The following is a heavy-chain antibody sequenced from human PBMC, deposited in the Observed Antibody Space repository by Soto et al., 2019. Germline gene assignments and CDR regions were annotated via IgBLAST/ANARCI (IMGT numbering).Heavy chain of an antibody. CDR3: AKEGPGGGRHFYYATDV. Sequence: GGSLRLSCAASGFVFSDYGMHWVRQAPGKGLEWVALITNDGNNEYYRESVKGRFSISRGRSTNTVDLLMNSLRPEDTGVYYCAKEGPGGGRHFYYATDVRGKGTTVTVSS. V-gene: IGHV3-30*02. CDR1: GFVFSDYG. D-gene: IGHD1-26*01. CDR2: ITNDGNNE. J-gene: IGHJ6*04.